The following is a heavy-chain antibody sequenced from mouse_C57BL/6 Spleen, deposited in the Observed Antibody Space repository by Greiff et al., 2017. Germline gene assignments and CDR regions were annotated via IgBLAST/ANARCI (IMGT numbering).Heavy chain of an antibody. CDR2: IHPNSGST. Sequence: QVQLQQPGAELVKPGASVKLSCKASGYTFTSYWMHWVKQRPGQGLEWIGMIHPNSGSTNYNEKFKSKATLTVDKSSSTAYMQLSSLTSEDSAVYYCARNYGYDGYCDVWGTGTTVTVSS. J-gene: IGHJ1*03. D-gene: IGHD2-2*01. V-gene: IGHV1-64*01. CDR3: ARNYGYDGYCDV. CDR1: GYTFTSYW.